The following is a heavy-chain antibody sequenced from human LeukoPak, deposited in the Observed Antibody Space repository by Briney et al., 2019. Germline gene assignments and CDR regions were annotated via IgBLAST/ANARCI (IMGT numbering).Heavy chain of an antibody. Sequence: GGSLRLSCAASGFTFSSYSMNWVRQAPGKGLEWVSAISSSSSYIYYADSVKGRFTISRDNAKNSLYLQMNSLRAEDTAVYYCARAASMVRGVIIYWGQGTLVTVSS. CDR1: GFTFSSYS. D-gene: IGHD3-10*01. CDR2: ISSSSSYI. J-gene: IGHJ4*02. V-gene: IGHV3-21*01. CDR3: ARAASMVRGVIIY.